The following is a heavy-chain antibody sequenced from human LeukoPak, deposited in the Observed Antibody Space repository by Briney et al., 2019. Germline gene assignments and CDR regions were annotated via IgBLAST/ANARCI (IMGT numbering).Heavy chain of an antibody. CDR3: ARERYCSSTSCYLWFDP. J-gene: IGHJ5*02. Sequence: ASVKVSCKASGYTFTNYGIRWVRQAPGQGLEWMGWISGYNGNTKYAQKLQGRVTMTTDTSTSTAYMELRSLRSDDTAVYYCARERYCSSTSCYLWFDPWGQGTLVTVSS. D-gene: IGHD2-2*01. CDR2: ISGYNGNT. V-gene: IGHV1-18*01. CDR1: GYTFTNYG.